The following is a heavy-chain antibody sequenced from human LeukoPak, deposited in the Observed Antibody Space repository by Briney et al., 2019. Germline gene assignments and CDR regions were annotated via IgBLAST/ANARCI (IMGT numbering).Heavy chain of an antibody. V-gene: IGHV3-23*01. Sequence: PGGSLRLSCAATGFTFDDYTMHWVRQPPGKGLEWVSAISGSGGSTYYADSVKGRFTISRDNSKNTLYLQMNSLRAEDTAVYYCAKYGMATTITQNWFDPWGQGTLVTVSS. J-gene: IGHJ5*02. CDR3: AKYGMATTITQNWFDP. CDR2: ISGSGGST. D-gene: IGHD5-24*01. CDR1: GFTFDDYT.